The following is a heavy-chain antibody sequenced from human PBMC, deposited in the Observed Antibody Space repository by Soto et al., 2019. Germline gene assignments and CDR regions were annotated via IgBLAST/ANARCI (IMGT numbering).Heavy chain of an antibody. J-gene: IGHJ6*03. CDR1: GFTFSGSA. CDR3: SRQASDFWSVKPQSYMDV. D-gene: IGHD3-3*01. CDR2: IRSKGNNYAT. Sequence: EVQLVESGGGLVQPGGSLKLSCAASGFTFSGSAMHWVRQASGKGLEWVGRIRSKGNNYATAYGASLKGRFTISRDDSKNTAYLQMNSLNTEDTAVYYCSRQASDFWSVKPQSYMDVWGKGTTVTVSS. V-gene: IGHV3-73*01.